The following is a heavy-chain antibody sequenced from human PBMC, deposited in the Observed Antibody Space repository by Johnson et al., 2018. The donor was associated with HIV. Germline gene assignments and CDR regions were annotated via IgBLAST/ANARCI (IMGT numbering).Heavy chain of an antibody. CDR3: ARGGWLGYGSSTSCSKDAFDI. Sequence: QVQLVESGGGVVQPGRSLRLSCAASGFTFSSYAMHWVRQAPGKGLAWVAVISYDGSNKYYADSVKGRFTISRDNSKNTLFLQMNSLRDEDTAVYYCARGGWLGYGSSTSCSKDAFDIWGQGTMVTVSS. J-gene: IGHJ3*02. V-gene: IGHV3-30*04. CDR1: GFTFSSYA. D-gene: IGHD2-2*01. CDR2: ISYDGSNK.